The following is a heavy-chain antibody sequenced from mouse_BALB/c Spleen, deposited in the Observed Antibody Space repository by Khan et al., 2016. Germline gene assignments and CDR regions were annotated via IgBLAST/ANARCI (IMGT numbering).Heavy chain of an antibody. J-gene: IGHJ1*01. CDR3: ARGYDWYFDV. CDR1: GYAFTNYL. CDR2: INPGSGGT. V-gene: IGHV1-54*01. D-gene: IGHD2-14*01. Sequence: QVQLQQSGAELVRPGTSVKVSCKASGYAFTNYLIEWVKQRPGQGLEWIGVINPGSGGTNYNEKFKGKATLTADKSSSTAYMQLSSLTSDDSAVYCCARGYDWYFDVWGAGTTVTVSS.